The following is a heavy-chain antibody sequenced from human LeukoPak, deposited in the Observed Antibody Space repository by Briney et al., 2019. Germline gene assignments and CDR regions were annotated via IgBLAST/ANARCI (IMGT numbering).Heavy chain of an antibody. CDR3: ARGRRTIFGVVIPHFDN. D-gene: IGHD3-3*01. V-gene: IGHV4-59*01. J-gene: IGHJ4*02. Sequence: SETLSLTCTVSRGSISSYYWSWIRQAPEKGLEWIGYIDNSGSTNSNPSLKSRVTMSVDTTKNQFSLKLSSVTAADTAVYYCARGRRTIFGVVIPHFDNWGQGTLVTVSS. CDR1: RGSISSYY. CDR2: IDNSGST.